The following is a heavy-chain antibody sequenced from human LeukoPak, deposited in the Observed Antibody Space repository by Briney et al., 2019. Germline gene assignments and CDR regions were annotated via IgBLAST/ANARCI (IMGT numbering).Heavy chain of an antibody. CDR3: AGHHPRNTVDF. J-gene: IGHJ4*02. CDR2: ISDMGSI. D-gene: IGHD2/OR15-2a*01. Sequence: SETLSLTCTVSGGSISSYYWSWIRQPPGKGLEWIAYISDMGSINYNPSLKSRVTISLDTSKNQFSLKLSSVTAADTAVYYCAGHHPRNTVDFWGQGTLVTVSS. CDR1: GGSISSYY. V-gene: IGHV4-59*08.